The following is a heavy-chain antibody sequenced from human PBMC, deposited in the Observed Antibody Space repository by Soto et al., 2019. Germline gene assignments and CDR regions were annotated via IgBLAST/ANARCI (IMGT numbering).Heavy chain of an antibody. CDR3: VREVSGTSFDD. CDR1: GFTLSSNY. Sequence: GSLRLPCAASGFTLSSNYKNWVRQAPGKGLEWVSATYSGGYTYYVHSVKGRFTISMDASKNTLYLQMNSLRAEDKAVYYCVREVSGTSFDDWGLGTLVTVSS. D-gene: IGHD1-7*01. J-gene: IGHJ4*02. CDR2: TYSGGYT. V-gene: IGHV3-53*01.